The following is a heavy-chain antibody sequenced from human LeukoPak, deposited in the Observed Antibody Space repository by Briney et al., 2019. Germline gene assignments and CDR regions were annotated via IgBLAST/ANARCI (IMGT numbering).Heavy chain of an antibody. J-gene: IGHJ6*03. Sequence: SETLSLTCTVSGGSISSSSYYWGWIRQPPGKGLEWIGSIYYSGSTYYNPSLKSRVTMSVDTSKNQFSLKLSSVTAADTAMYYCAREVADYGGYYYYHYMDVWGKGTTVTISS. CDR3: AREVADYGGYYYYHYMDV. CDR2: IYYSGST. V-gene: IGHV4-39*07. CDR1: GGSISSSSYY. D-gene: IGHD4-23*01.